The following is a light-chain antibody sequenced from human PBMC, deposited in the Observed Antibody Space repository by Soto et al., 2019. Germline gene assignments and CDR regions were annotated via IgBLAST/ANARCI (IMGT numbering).Light chain of an antibody. CDR3: QQLASYVPLT. J-gene: IGKJ4*01. Sequence: DIQLTQSPSFLSASVGERVTITCRASQGVGNYLAWYQQRPGKAPNLLIYDASTLHSGVPSRFSGSGSGTEFTLTISSLQPEDFATYYCQQLASYVPLTFGGGTKVQIK. CDR2: DAS. CDR1: QGVGNY. V-gene: IGKV1-9*01.